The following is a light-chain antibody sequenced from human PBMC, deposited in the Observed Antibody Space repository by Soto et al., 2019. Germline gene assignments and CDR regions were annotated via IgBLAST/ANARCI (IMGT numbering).Light chain of an antibody. CDR2: EAS. Sequence: QSALTQPASVSGSPGQSITISCTGTSSDVGSYTLVSWYQQHPGKAPKLMIFEASKRPSGVSHRFSGSKSGNTASLTISGLQTEDEAHYYCCSYAGSSNWVFGGGTKLTVL. J-gene: IGLJ3*02. V-gene: IGLV2-23*01. CDR1: SSDVGSYTL. CDR3: CSYAGSSNWV.